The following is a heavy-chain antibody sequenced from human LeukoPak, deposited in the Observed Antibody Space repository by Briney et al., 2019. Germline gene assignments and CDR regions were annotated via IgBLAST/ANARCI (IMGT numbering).Heavy chain of an antibody. CDR1: GGSISSYY. J-gene: IGHJ5*02. D-gene: IGHD5-12*01. CDR2: IYTSGST. CDR3: ARGISGYSGYDTGLNWFDP. Sequence: SETLSLTCTVSGGSISSYYWSWIRQPAGKGLEWIGRIYTSGSTNYNPSLKSRVTMSVDTSKNQFSLKLSSVTAADTAVYYCARGISGYSGYDTGLNWFDPWGQGTLVTVSS. V-gene: IGHV4-4*07.